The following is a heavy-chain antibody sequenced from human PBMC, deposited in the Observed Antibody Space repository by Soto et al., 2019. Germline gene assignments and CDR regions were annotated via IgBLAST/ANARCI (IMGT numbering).Heavy chain of an antibody. D-gene: IGHD3-16*01. CDR1: GDIFSSFA. V-gene: IGHV1-69*01. J-gene: IGHJ4*02. CDR2: IIPVFGTT. CDR3: AMGGSPYVWFNEY. Sequence: QEQLVQSGAEVKKPGSSMKVSCKASGDIFSSFAISWVRQAPGQGLEWMGGIIPVFGTTNYAQKFQDRVTITADESTNTAYMELSSLRSEDTAIYYCAMGGSPYVWFNEYLVQGTLVTVSS.